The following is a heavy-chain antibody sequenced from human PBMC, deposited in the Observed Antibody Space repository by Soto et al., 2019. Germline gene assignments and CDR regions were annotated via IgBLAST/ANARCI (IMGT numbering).Heavy chain of an antibody. D-gene: IGHD2-2*03. CDR2: IIPILGIA. Sequence: SVKVSFKASGGTFSSYTISWVRQAPGQGLEWMGRIIPILGIANYAQKFQGRVTITADKSTSTAYMELSSLRSEDTAVYYCARGLDIVVVPAAIDGTIDWFDPWGQGTLVTVSS. CDR1: GGTFSSYT. V-gene: IGHV1-69*02. CDR3: ARGLDIVVVPAAIDGTIDWFDP. J-gene: IGHJ5*02.